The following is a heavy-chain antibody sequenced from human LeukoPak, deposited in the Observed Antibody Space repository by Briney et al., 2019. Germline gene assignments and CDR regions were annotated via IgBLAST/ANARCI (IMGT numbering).Heavy chain of an antibody. CDR2: IYTSGST. V-gene: IGHV4-61*09. CDR1: GGSISSGSYC. D-gene: IGHD1-1*01. J-gene: IGHJ4*02. Sequence: PSQTLSSTCTVSGGSISSGSYCWGWIRQPAGKGLEWIGHIYTSGSTNYNPSLKSRVTISIDTSKNQFSLKLSSVTAADTAVYYCARSAKTTTYRLDYWGQGTLVTVSS. CDR3: ARSAKTTTYRLDY.